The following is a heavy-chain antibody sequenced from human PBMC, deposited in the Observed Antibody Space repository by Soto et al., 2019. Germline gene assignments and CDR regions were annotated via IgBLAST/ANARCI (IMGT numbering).Heavy chain of an antibody. V-gene: IGHV4-31*01. CDR2: IYYSGST. CDR1: GGSISSGGYY. Sequence: QVQLQESGPGLVKPSQTLSLTCTVSGGSISSGGYYWSWIRQHPGKGLEWIGYIYYSGSTYYNPSLKSLVNISVDTSKNQFSLKLSSVTAADTAVYYCARFPEYYYDSSGYPRDAFDIWGRGTMVTVSS. CDR3: ARFPEYYYDSSGYPRDAFDI. J-gene: IGHJ3*02. D-gene: IGHD3-22*01.